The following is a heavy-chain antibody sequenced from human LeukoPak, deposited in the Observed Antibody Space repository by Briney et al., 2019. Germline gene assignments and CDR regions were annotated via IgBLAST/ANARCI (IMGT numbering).Heavy chain of an antibody. CDR3: AKDRGSYLGY. J-gene: IGHJ4*02. CDR1: GFTFSSYA. V-gene: IGHV3-23*01. D-gene: IGHD1-26*01. CDR2: ISGSGGST. Sequence: GGCLRLSCAASGFTFSSYAMRWVRQAPGRGVGWGLAISGSGGSTYYPDSVKGRFTISRDNSKTTLYLQMNSLRAEDTAVYYCAKDRGSYLGYWGQGTLVTVSS.